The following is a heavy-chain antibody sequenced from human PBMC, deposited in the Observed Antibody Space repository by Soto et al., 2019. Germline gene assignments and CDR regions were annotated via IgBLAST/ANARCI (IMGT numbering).Heavy chain of an antibody. D-gene: IGHD5-12*01. J-gene: IGHJ6*03. CDR3: ARLYSGYDYYYYCYMDV. CDR1: GFSFSSYW. CDR2: IKQDGSEK. V-gene: IGHV3-7*01. Sequence: AGGSLRHSCAASGFSFSSYWMSLVRQAPGKGLEWVANIKQDGSEKYYVDSVKGRFTISRDNAKNSLNLQMNSLRAEDTAAYYCARLYSGYDYYYYCYMDVWGKGTTVTVS.